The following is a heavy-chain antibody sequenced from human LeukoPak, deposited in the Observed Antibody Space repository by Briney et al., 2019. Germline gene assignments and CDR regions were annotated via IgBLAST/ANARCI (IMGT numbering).Heavy chain of an antibody. J-gene: IGHJ6*03. CDR3: ATTSGYYYYMDV. Sequence: GASVKVSCKASGYTFTSCDINWVRQAAGQGLEWMGWMNPNSGNTGYAQKFQGRVTMTRNTSISTAYMELSSLRSEDTAVYYCATTSGYYYYMDVWGKGTTVTVSS. V-gene: IGHV1-8*01. D-gene: IGHD3-10*01. CDR1: GYTFTSCD. CDR2: MNPNSGNT.